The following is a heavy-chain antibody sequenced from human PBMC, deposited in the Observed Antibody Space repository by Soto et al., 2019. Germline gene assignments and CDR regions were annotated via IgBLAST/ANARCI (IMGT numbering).Heavy chain of an antibody. Sequence: GGSLRLSCAASGFTFSSYAMSWVRQAPGEGLEWVSAVSRSGDNTYHADSVKGRFTISRDNSKTTLYLQMNSLRVEDTAVYYCAKDFGHYDILIGYPTFCSWGQGTLVTVSS. CDR2: VSRSGDNT. CDR1: GFTFSSYA. V-gene: IGHV3-23*01. CDR3: AKDFGHYDILIGYPTFCS. D-gene: IGHD3-9*01. J-gene: IGHJ5*02.